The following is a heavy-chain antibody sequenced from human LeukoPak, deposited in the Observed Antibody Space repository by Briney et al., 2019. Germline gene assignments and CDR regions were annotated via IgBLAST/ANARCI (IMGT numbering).Heavy chain of an antibody. D-gene: IGHD4-17*01. CDR3: ARVRGPTVTTMYFDY. CDR2: IGPGSTTI. V-gene: IGHV3-48*01. Sequence: GGSLRLSCAASGFTFVSHGMIWVRQAPGKGLGWLSYIGPGSTTINSADSVKDRFTTSRDKAKSSLFLQMNSLRAEDTAVYYCARVRGPTVTTMYFDYWGQGALVTVPS. CDR1: GFTFVSHG. J-gene: IGHJ4*02.